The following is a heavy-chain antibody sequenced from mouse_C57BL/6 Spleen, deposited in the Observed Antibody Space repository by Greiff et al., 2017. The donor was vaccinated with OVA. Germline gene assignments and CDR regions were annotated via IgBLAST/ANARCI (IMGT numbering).Heavy chain of an antibody. J-gene: IGHJ4*01. CDR2: INPSTGGT. CDR1: GYSFTGYY. V-gene: IGHV1-42*01. CDR3: ARSSYTMDY. Sequence: EVKLMESGPELVKPGASVKISCKASGYSFTGYYMNWVKQSPEKSLEWIGEINPSTGGTTYNQKFKAKATLTVDKSSSTAYMQLKSLTSEDSAVYYCARSSYTMDYWGQGTSVTVSS.